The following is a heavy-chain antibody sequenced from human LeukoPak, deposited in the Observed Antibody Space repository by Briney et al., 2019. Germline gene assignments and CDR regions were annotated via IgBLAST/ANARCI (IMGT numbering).Heavy chain of an antibody. CDR1: GDTFTSYS. D-gene: IGHD2-2*01. CDR2: INPNSGGT. Sequence: ASVKVSCKASGDTFTSYSMHWVRQAPGQGLEWMGRINPNSGGTNYAQKFQGRVTMTRDTPISTAYMELSRLRSDDTAVYYCARGSSPGTFDIWGQGTMVTVSS. V-gene: IGHV1-2*06. J-gene: IGHJ3*02. CDR3: ARGSSPGTFDI.